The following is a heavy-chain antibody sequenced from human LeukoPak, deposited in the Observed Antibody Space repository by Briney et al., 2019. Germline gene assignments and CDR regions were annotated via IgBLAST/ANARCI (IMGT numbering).Heavy chain of an antibody. V-gene: IGHV4-39*01. D-gene: IGHD5-12*01. CDR2: IYYSEIN. CDR3: ARGGYSGLGY. CDR1: GASISGSSHYF. Sequence: SETLSLTCTVSGASISGSSHYFWGWVPRTPGKGLEWIGSIYYSEINYYTPSLKITATISVDTSKIQFSRKLGSVTAADTGVYYCARGGYSGLGYWGQGTLVTVSS. J-gene: IGHJ4*02.